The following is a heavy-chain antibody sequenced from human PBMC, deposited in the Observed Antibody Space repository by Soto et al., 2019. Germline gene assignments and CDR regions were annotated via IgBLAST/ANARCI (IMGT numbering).Heavy chain of an antibody. D-gene: IGHD6-19*01. CDR1: GFTVSSNY. CDR2: IYSGGST. V-gene: IGHV3-53*01. J-gene: IGHJ4*02. CDR3: VRVQATSSGVPYYFDY. Sequence: GGSLRLSCAASGFTVSSNYMSWVRQAPGKGLEWVSVIYSGGSTYYADSVKGRFTISRDNSKNTLYLQMNSLRAEDTAVYYCVRVQATSSGVPYYFDYWGQGTLVTVSS.